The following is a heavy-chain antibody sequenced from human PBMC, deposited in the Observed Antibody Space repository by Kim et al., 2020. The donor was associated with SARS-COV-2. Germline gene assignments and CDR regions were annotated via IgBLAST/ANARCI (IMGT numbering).Heavy chain of an antibody. CDR1: GASISSPTYY. CDR2: IYYSGLT. V-gene: IGHV4-39*07. Sequence: SETLSLTCAVSGASISSPTYYWGWFRQASGRGLEWIGNIYYSGLTYYSPSLRSRVSISINTSKNLFSLRLTSVTAADTAVYYCARDQRPSDSSDWFIDYWGRGTLVTVSP. J-gene: IGHJ4*02. CDR3: ARDQRPSDSSDWFIDY. D-gene: IGHD6-19*01.